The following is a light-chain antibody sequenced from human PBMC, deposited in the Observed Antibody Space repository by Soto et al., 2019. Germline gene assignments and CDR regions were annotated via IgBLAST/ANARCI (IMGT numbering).Light chain of an antibody. Sequence: DVVMTQSPLSLPVTLGQPASISCRSSQSLAYSDGNTYLNWFQQRPGQSPRRLIYKVSNRDSGVPDRFSGGASGTDFTLKISRVEAEDVGVYSCMQGKHWPPYTFGQGTKLEIK. CDR1: QSLAYSDGNTY. V-gene: IGKV2-30*01. J-gene: IGKJ2*01. CDR3: MQGKHWPPYT. CDR2: KVS.